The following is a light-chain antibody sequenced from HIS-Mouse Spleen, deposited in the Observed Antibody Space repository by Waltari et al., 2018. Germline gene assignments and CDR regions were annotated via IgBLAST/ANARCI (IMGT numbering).Light chain of an antibody. V-gene: IGLV3-1*01. Sequence: SYELTQPPSVSVSPGQTASITCSGAKLGDQSACWYQQKPGQSPVLVIYQDSKWPSGIPERFSGSNSGNTATLTISGTQAMDEADYYCQAWDSSTVVFGGGTKLTVL. J-gene: IGLJ2*01. CDR3: QAWDSSTVV. CDR2: QDS. CDR1: KLGDQS.